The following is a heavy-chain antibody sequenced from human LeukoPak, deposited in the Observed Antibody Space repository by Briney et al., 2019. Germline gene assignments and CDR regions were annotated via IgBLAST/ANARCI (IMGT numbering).Heavy chain of an antibody. D-gene: IGHD3-10*01. V-gene: IGHV5-51*01. CDR2: IYPSDSDT. CDR1: GYIFTSYL. J-gene: IGHJ5*02. Sequence: GESLKISCKGSGYIFTSYLIVWVRQMARKGLEWMGIIYPSDSDTRYSPSFQGQVTISVDKSISTACLQWSSLKASDTAMYYCARQSSPGIDAWGQGTLVTLSS. CDR3: ARQSSPGIDA.